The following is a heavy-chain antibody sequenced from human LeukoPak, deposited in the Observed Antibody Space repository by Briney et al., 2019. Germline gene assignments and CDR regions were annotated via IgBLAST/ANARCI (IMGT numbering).Heavy chain of an antibody. V-gene: IGHV4-34*01. CDR3: AGHYVWGSYRYTRNRYFDY. Sequence: SETLSLTCAVYGGSFSGYYWSWIRQPPGKGLEWIGEINHSGRTNYNPSLKSRVTISVDTPKTQFSLKLSSVTAADTAVYYCAGHYVWGSYRYTRNRYFDYWGQGTLVTVSS. D-gene: IGHD3-16*02. CDR2: INHSGRT. CDR1: GGSFSGYY. J-gene: IGHJ4*02.